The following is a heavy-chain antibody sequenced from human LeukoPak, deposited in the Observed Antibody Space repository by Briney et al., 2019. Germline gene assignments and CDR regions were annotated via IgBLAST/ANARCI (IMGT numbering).Heavy chain of an antibody. D-gene: IGHD6-13*01. CDR3: ARGRSGSSWYTLPY. Sequence: ASVTVSCKASGYSFTGYYMHWVRQAPGQGLAWMGWINPNSGGTNYAQKFQGRVTMTRDTSNSTAYMELSRLRSEDTAVYYCARGRSGSSWYTLPYWGRGTLVTVSS. V-gene: IGHV1-2*02. CDR2: INPNSGGT. CDR1: GYSFTGYY. J-gene: IGHJ4*02.